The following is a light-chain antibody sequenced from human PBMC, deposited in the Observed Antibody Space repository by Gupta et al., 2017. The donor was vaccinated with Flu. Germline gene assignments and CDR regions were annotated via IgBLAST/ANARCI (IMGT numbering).Light chain of an antibody. V-gene: IGKV1-5*03. CDR3: QQYNSYPLT. CDR1: QSISSW. J-gene: IGKJ4*01. Sequence: SPSTLSASVGDRVTITCRASQSISSWLAWYQQKPGKAPKLLIYKASSLESGVPSRFSGSGSGTEYTLTISSLQPDDFATYYCQQYNSYPLTFGGGTKVEIE. CDR2: KAS.